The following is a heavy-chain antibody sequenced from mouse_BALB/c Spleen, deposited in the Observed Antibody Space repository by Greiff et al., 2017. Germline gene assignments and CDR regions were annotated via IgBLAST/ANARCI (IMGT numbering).Heavy chain of an antibody. CDR3: ARREYGNYFDY. J-gene: IGHJ2*01. V-gene: IGHV1-80*01. CDR2: IYPGDGDT. CDR1: GYAFSSYW. D-gene: IGHD2-10*02. Sequence: QVQLKQSGAELVRPGSSVKISCKASGYAFSSYWMNWVKQRPGQGLEWIGQIYPGDGDTNYNGKFKGKATLTADKSSSTAYMQLSSLTSEDSAVYFCARREYGNYFDYWGQGTTLTVSS.